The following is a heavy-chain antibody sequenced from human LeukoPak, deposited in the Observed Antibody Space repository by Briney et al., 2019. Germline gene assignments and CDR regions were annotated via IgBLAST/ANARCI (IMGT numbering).Heavy chain of an antibody. CDR2: INMDGSEE. CDR3: TRDDWIDY. Sequence: QPGGSLRLSCAASGLIFSNYWMTWVRQAPGKGLEWVANINMDGSEENYVYSVKGRFTIARDNSKNSAYLRMNSLRAEDTAVYYCTRDDWIDYWGQGTLVTVSS. V-gene: IGHV3-7*01. D-gene: IGHD2-21*01. J-gene: IGHJ4*02. CDR1: GLIFSNYW.